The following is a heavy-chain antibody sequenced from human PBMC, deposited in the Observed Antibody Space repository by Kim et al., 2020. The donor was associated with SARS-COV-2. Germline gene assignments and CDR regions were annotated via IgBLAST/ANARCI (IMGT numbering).Heavy chain of an antibody. J-gene: IGHJ4*02. CDR3: AIVASKLRFLNFEY. Sequence: ADSVKGRFTISRDNSKYTLYLQLNSLRAEDTAVYYCAIVASKLRFLNFEYWGQGTLVTVSP. D-gene: IGHD3-3*01. V-gene: IGHV3-23*01.